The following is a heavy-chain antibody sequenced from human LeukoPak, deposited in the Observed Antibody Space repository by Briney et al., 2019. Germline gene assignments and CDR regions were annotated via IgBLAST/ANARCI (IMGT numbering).Heavy chain of an antibody. Sequence: GGSLRLSCAASGFTFSSYSMNWVRQAPGKGLEWVSSISRSSSYIYYADSVKGRFTISRDNAKNSLYLQMNSLRAEDTAVYYCARRRDDLSRPIDYWGQGTLVTVSS. D-gene: IGHD5-24*01. V-gene: IGHV3-21*01. CDR1: GFTFSSYS. CDR3: ARRRDDLSRPIDY. J-gene: IGHJ4*02. CDR2: ISRSSSYI.